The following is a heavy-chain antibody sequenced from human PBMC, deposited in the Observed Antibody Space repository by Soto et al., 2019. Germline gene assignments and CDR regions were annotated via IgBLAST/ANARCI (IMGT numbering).Heavy chain of an antibody. CDR3: ARVRTVGDTAMVTRYYYMDV. J-gene: IGHJ6*03. Sequence: ASVKASCKASGYTFTSYAMHWVRQAPGQRLEWMGWINAGNGNTKYSQKFQGRVTITRDTSASTAYMELSSLRSEDTAVYYCARVRTVGDTAMVTRYYYMDVWGKGTTVTVSS. D-gene: IGHD5-18*01. V-gene: IGHV1-3*01. CDR1: GYTFTSYA. CDR2: INAGNGNT.